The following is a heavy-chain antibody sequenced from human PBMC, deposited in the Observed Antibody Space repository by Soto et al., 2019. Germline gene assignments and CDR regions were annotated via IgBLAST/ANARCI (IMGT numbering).Heavy chain of an antibody. CDR1: GFTFSSYA. D-gene: IGHD3-22*01. CDR3: AKVGMHYYDSSGYYQTTGGSYFDY. CDR2: ISGSGGST. Sequence: EVQLLESGGGLVQPGGSLRLSCAASGFTFSSYAMSWVRQAPGKGLEWVSAISGSGGSTYYADSVKGRFTISRDNSKNTLYLQMNSLRAEDTAVYYCAKVGMHYYDSSGYYQTTGGSYFDYWGQRTLVTVSS. J-gene: IGHJ4*02. V-gene: IGHV3-23*01.